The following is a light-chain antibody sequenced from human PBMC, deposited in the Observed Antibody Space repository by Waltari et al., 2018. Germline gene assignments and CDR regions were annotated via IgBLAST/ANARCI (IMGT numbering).Light chain of an antibody. CDR2: AAT. Sequence: DIQMTQSPSPLSAFVGDRVTISGRASQSIGTYLHWYQQKPGKAPKLLIYAATSLQSGVPSRFSGSASGTDFTVTISSLQPEDFATYYCQQSKTVPYTFGQGTKLEIK. CDR1: QSIGTY. J-gene: IGKJ2*01. V-gene: IGKV1-39*01. CDR3: QQSKTVPYT.